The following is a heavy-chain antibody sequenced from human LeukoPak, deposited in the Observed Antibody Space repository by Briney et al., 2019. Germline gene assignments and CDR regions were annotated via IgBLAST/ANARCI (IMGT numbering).Heavy chain of an antibody. CDR2: FFTNGNT. D-gene: IGHD1-14*01. V-gene: IGHV3-53*01. CDR3: TRGLAPDPGYFDS. CDR1: GFSVSSNY. J-gene: IGHJ4*02. Sequence: PGGSLRLSCVVSGFSVSSNYMSWVRQAPGKGLEWVSSFFTNGNTYYADSVKGRFTISRDNSKNTVYLQMSRLRAEDTAVYYCTRGLAPDPGYFDSWGQGTLVTVSS.